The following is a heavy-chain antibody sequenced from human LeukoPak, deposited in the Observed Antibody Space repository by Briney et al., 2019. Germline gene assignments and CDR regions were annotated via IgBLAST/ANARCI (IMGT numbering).Heavy chain of an antibody. V-gene: IGHV4-4*07. Sequence: PSETLSLTCTVSGGSISSDYWSWIRQPAGKGLEWIGRIYTTGSTNYSPSLKSRVTMSVDTSKNQFSLKLSSVTAADTAVYYCARDNKGSGWPENFDYWGQGTLVTVSS. CDR1: GGSISSDY. CDR2: IYTTGST. CDR3: ARDNKGSGWPENFDY. J-gene: IGHJ4*02. D-gene: IGHD6-19*01.